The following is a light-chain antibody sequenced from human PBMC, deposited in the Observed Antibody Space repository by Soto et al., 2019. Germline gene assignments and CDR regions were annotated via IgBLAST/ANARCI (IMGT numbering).Light chain of an antibody. V-gene: IGLV3-21*02. J-gene: IGLJ1*01. CDR1: NLGSKS. Sequence: SYELTQPPSVSVAPGQTARITCGGNNLGSKSVHWYQQKPGQAPVLVVYDDGDRPSGIPEGFSGSKSGNTATLTITRVEAGDEADYYCQVWDSSSDPYVFGTGTKLTVL. CDR2: DDG. CDR3: QVWDSSSDPYV.